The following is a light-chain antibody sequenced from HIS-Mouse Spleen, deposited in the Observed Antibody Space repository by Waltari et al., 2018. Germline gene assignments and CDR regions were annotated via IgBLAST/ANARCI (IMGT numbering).Light chain of an antibody. CDR2: KAS. CDR3: QQYNSYIFT. Sequence: DIQMTQSPSTLSASVGDSVTITCRASQSISSWLAWYQQKPGKAPKLLIYKASSLESGVPSRFSGSGSGTEFTLTISSLQPDDFATYYCQQYNSYIFTFGPGTKVDIK. J-gene: IGKJ3*01. CDR1: QSISSW. V-gene: IGKV1-5*03.